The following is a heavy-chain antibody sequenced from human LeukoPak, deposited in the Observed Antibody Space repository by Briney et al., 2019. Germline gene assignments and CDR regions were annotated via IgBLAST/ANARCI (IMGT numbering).Heavy chain of an antibody. CDR2: INPNSGGT. Sequence: ASVKVSCKASGYTFTGYYMHWVRQAPGQGLEWMGWINPNSGGTNYAQKFQGWVTMTRDTSISTAYMELSRLRSDDTAVYYCARGAATVATIRGWGQGTLVTVSS. D-gene: IGHD5-12*01. CDR3: ARGAATVATIRG. CDR1: GYTFTGYY. J-gene: IGHJ4*02. V-gene: IGHV1-2*04.